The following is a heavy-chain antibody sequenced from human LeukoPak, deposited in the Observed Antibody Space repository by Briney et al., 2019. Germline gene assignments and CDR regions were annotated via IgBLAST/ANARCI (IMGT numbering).Heavy chain of an antibody. J-gene: IGHJ4*02. CDR2: IHSSGST. Sequence: SETLSLTCNVSGDSMNNHHWTWIRQPPGKGLELIGHIHSSGSTTYTPSLKSRVTMSLDTSKNQFSLKLSSVTAADTAVYYCARFSSVCTTASCYVDYWGQGILVTVSS. D-gene: IGHD2-2*01. V-gene: IGHV4-59*11. CDR3: ARFSSVCTTASCYVDY. CDR1: GDSMNNHH.